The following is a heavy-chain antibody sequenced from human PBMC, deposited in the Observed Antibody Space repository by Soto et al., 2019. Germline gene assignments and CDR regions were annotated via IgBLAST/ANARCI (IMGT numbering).Heavy chain of an antibody. Sequence: PGGPLRLACAASGFTFSNYGMHWVRQAPGKGLEWVAVIWYDGSNKYYADSVKGRFTISRDNSKNTLYLQMNSLRAEDTALYYCARETGIPYHIGWYGFDYWGQGTLVTAPQ. J-gene: IGHJ4*02. CDR1: GFTFSNYG. D-gene: IGHD6-19*01. V-gene: IGHV3-33*01. CDR2: IWYDGSNK. CDR3: ARETGIPYHIGWYGFDY.